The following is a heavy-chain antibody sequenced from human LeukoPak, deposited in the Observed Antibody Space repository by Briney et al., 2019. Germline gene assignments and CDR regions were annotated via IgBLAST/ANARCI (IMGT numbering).Heavy chain of an antibody. CDR2: INPNTGGT. J-gene: IGHJ4*02. D-gene: IGHD6-6*01. CDR3: APTSARPEAYYFDY. V-gene: IGHV1-2*02. Sequence: ASVKVSCKTSGYTFTGHYMHWVRQAPGQGLEWMGWINPNTGGTNYAQKFQGRVTMTRDTSIRTAYMELSRLRSDDTAVYYCAPTSARPEAYYFDYWGQGTLVTVSS. CDR1: GYTFTGHY.